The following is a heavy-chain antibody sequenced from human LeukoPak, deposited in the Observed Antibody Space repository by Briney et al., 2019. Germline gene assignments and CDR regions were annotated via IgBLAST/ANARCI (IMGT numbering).Heavy chain of an antibody. CDR1: GGSISSYY. CDR2: IYYSGST. CDR3: ARVIPLAVAGSYYFDY. V-gene: IGHV4-59*01. Sequence: SETLSLTCTVSGGSISSYYWSWIRQPPGKGLEWIAYIYYSGSTNYNPSLKSRVTISVDTSKNQFSLKLSSVTAADTAVYYCARVIPLAVAGSYYFDYWGQGTLVTVSS. D-gene: IGHD6-19*01. J-gene: IGHJ4*02.